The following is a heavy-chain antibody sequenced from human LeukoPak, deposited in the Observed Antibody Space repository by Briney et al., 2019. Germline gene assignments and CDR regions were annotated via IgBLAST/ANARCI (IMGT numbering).Heavy chain of an antibody. CDR2: IYHSGST. Sequence: PSETLSLTCAVSGHSISRGYYWGWIRQAPGKGLEWIGSIYHSGSTQYNPSLKSRLIISVDTSKNQFSLKLSSVTAADTAVYFCARHPFDRVFFDYWGQGTLVTVST. CDR1: GHSISRGYY. CDR3: ARHPFDRVFFDY. J-gene: IGHJ4*02. D-gene: IGHD3-10*01. V-gene: IGHV4-38-2*01.